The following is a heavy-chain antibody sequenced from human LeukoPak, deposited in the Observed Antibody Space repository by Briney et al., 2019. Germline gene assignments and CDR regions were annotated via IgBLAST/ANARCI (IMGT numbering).Heavy chain of an antibody. D-gene: IGHD2-21*02. V-gene: IGHV3-66*01. CDR2: YSGGST. Sequence: YSGGSTYYADSVKGRFTISRDNSKSTLYLQMNSLRAEDTAVYYCARDRGCGDCSPPANDAFDIWGQGTMATVSS. CDR3: ARDRGCGDCSPPANDAFDI. J-gene: IGHJ3*02.